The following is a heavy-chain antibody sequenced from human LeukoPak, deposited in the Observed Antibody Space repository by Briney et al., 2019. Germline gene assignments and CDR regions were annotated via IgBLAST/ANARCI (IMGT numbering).Heavy chain of an antibody. V-gene: IGHV1-2*06. Sequence: GASVKVSCKASGYTFSGNYMHCVRQAPGQGLEWMGRINPNSGGTNYVQKFQGRVTMTRDTSISTAYMELSRLRSDDTAVYYCARGDDSSGPTPDYWGQGTLVTVSS. CDR3: ARGDDSSGPTPDY. CDR1: GYTFSGNY. J-gene: IGHJ4*02. CDR2: INPNSGGT. D-gene: IGHD3-22*01.